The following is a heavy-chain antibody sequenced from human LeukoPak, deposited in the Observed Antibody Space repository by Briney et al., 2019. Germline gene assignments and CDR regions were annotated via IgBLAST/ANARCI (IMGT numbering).Heavy chain of an antibody. D-gene: IGHD2-2*01. J-gene: IGHJ3*01. CDR2: IDTSGST. CDR1: GGSISSYY. CDR3: ARNLLPAHKGAFDV. Sequence: SETLSLTCTVSGGSISSYYWSWIRQSAGRGLEWIGRIDTSGSTNYNPSLKSRVTMSLDTSKNQFSLKLSSVTAADTAVYYCARNLLPAHKGAFDVWGQGTLVTVSS. V-gene: IGHV4-4*07.